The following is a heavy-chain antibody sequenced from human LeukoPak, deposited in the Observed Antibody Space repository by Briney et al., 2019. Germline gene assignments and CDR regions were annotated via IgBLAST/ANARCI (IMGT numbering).Heavy chain of an antibody. CDR3: ARALERRYYYMDV. V-gene: IGHV1-18*01. J-gene: IGHJ6*03. CDR1: GYTFTSYG. Sequence: ASVKVSCKASGYTFTSYGISWVRQAPGQGLEWMGWISAYNGNTNYAQKFQGRVTLTTDTSTSTAYMELRSLRSDDTAVYYCARALERRYYYMDVWGKGTTVTVSS. CDR2: ISAYNGNT.